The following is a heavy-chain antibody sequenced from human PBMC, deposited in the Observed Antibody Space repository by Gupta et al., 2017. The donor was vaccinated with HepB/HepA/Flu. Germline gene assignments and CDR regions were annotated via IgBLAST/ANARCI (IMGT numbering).Heavy chain of an antibody. CDR2: IIPNSGAT. CDR1: GYTFTGYY. CDR3: ARSIGSSTDY. D-gene: IGHD6-6*01. Sequence: QVQLVQSGAEVKKPGASVRVSCTASGYTFTGYYIHWVRQAPGQGLEWMGWIIPNSGATNSAQNFQGRVTMTTDTLISTAYMDLTNLRSDDTAVYYCARSIGSSTDYWGQGTLVTVSS. J-gene: IGHJ4*02. V-gene: IGHV1-2*02.